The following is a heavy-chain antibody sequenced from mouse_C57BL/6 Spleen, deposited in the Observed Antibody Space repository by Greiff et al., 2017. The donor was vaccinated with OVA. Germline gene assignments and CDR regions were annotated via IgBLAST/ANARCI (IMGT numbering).Heavy chain of an antibody. J-gene: IGHJ1*03. CDR2: INPNNGGT. CDR1: GYTFTDYY. D-gene: IGHD1-1*01. CDR3: AREAGSYGYFDV. Sequence: EVQLQQSGPELVKPGASVKISCKASGYTFTDYYMNWVKQSHGKSLEWIGDINPNNGGTSYNQKFKGKATLTVDKSSSTAYMELRSLTSEDSAVYYCAREAGSYGYFDVWGTGTTVTVSS. V-gene: IGHV1-26*01.